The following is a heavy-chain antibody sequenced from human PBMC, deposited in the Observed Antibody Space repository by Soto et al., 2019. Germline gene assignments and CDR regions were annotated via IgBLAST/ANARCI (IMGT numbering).Heavy chain of an antibody. D-gene: IGHD3-3*01. CDR1: GFTFSYYY. J-gene: IGHJ6*02. Sequence: GGSLRLSCAASGFTFSYYYMSWIRQAPGKGLEWVSYISSSGSTIYYADSVKGRFTISRDNAKNSLYLQMNSLRAEDTAVYYCARDPSIFNYYYGMDVWGQGTTVTVS. CDR3: ARDPSIFNYYYGMDV. CDR2: ISSSGSTI. V-gene: IGHV3-11*01.